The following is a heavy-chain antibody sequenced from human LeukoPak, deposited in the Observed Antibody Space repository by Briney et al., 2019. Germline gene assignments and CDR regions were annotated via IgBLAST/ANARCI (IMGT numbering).Heavy chain of an antibody. CDR2: ISTSGDFI. CDR1: GFTFSTYS. J-gene: IGHJ4*02. V-gene: IGHV3-21*01. Sequence: GGSLRLSCAASGFTFSTYSFTWVRQAPGKGLEWVSSISTSGDFIYYADSVKGRFTLSRDNAKNSLYPQMNSLRAEDTAVYYCAKGDSGYDGPFNYWGQGSLVTVSS. CDR3: AKGDSGYDGPFNY. D-gene: IGHD5-12*01.